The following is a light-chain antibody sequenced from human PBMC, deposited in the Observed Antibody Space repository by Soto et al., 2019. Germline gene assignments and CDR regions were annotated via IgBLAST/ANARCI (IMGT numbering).Light chain of an antibody. V-gene: IGLV2-14*01. CDR2: EVS. Sequence: QSVLTQPASVSGSTGQSITISCTGTSSDVGGYNYVSWNQQHPGKAPKLMIYEVSNRPSGVSNRFSGSKSGNTASLTISGLQAHDEADYYCSSYTSSSSLIFGTWTKVTV. CDR3: SSYTSSSSLI. J-gene: IGLJ1*01. CDR1: SSDVGGYNY.